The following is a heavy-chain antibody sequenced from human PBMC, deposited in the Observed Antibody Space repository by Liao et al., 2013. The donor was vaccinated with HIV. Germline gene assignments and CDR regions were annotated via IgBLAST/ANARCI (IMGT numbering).Heavy chain of an antibody. CDR2: IYYNGAP. V-gene: IGHV4-30-4*08. D-gene: IGHD3-3*01. J-gene: IGHJ6*03. CDR3: ARDGYDFWSGHMDV. CDR1: GGSISGGDYY. Sequence: QVQLQESGPALVKPSQTLSLTCTVSGGSISGGDYYWSWIRQPPGKGLEWIGYIYYNGAPYYNPSLKGRVIMSVDTPKNRFSLRLRSVTAADTAVYYCARDGYDFWSGHMDVWGKGTTVTVSS.